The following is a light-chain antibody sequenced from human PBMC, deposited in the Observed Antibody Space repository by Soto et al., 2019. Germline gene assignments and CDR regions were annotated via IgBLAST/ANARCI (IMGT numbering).Light chain of an antibody. CDR2: YIS. CDR1: QSAGNF. J-gene: IGKJ1*01. V-gene: IGKV3D-15*01. CDR3: HQYNHWLTWT. Sequence: EIVMTQSPATLSVSPGETASLSCRASQSAGNFLAWYQQKPGQAPRLLIYYISTRATGIPARFSGSGSGTEFTLTISSLQSEDFAVYYCHQYNHWLTWTFGQGTKVDIK.